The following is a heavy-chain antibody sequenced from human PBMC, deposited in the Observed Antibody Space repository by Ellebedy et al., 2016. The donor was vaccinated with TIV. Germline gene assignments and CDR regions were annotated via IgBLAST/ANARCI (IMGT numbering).Heavy chain of an antibody. V-gene: IGHV4-39*01. CDR1: RVSITDPTYY. D-gene: IGHD3-9*01. Sequence: MPSETLSLTCTVSRVSITDPTYYWAWLRQPPGKGLDWLGTIFHSGTTYKSPALSSRGSMSVDTSRNQFSLDLKSVTAADTAVYFCARHLRYSDWRILDLWGPGILVAVSS. CDR2: IFHSGTT. CDR3: ARHLRYSDWRILDL. J-gene: IGHJ5*02.